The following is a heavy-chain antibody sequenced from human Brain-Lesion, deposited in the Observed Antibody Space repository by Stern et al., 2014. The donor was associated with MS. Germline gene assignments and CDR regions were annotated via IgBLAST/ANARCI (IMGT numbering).Heavy chain of an antibody. CDR3: ARHDSVPRPSQLYSARDRGPGYFDY. CDR1: GGSISSSTYY. J-gene: IGHJ4*02. CDR2: IYYSGFT. V-gene: IGHV4-39*01. D-gene: IGHD1-26*01. Sequence: QVQLGQSGPGLVKPSETLSLTCTVSGGSISSSTYYWAWIRQHPGKGLEWIGNIYYSGFTYYNPSLKSRVTISVDMSKNQFSLKLSSVTAADTAIYYCARHDSVPRPSQLYSARDRGPGYFDYWGQGTLVTVSS.